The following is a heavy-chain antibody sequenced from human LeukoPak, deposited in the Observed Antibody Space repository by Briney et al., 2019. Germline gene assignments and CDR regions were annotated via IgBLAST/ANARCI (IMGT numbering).Heavy chain of an antibody. Sequence: GGSLRLSCADSGFTFSGYWMNWVRQAPGKGLEWVANINQNGGEKYYVDSVKGRFTISRDNGKNSLYLQMNSLRDEDTAVYYCARVHYGDYFDYWGQGTLVTVSS. CDR3: ARVHYGDYFDY. CDR2: INQNGGEK. D-gene: IGHD4-17*01. J-gene: IGHJ4*02. V-gene: IGHV3-7*01. CDR1: GFTFSGYW.